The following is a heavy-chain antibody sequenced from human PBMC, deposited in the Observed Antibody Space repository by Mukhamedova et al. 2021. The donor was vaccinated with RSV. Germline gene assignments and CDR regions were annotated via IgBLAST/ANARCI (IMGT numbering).Heavy chain of an antibody. V-gene: IGHV3-48*03. Sequence: SYIGSSGSSRYYAGSVKGRFTISRDNAKNSLYLEMNSLRAEDTATYYCVRGGHCSSTVCYNLNAFDIWGQGTIVTVS. CDR2: IGSSGSSR. J-gene: IGHJ3*02. CDR3: VRGGHCSSTVCYNLNAFDI. D-gene: IGHD2-2*02.